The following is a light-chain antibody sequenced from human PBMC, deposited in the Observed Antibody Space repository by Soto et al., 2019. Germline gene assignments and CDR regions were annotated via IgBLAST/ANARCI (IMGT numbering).Light chain of an antibody. J-gene: IGKJ5*01. Sequence: EIVLTQSPATLSLSPGERATLSCRASQSVSSYLAWYQQKPGQAPRLLIYEASNTATGIPARFSGSGSGTDLTLTISSLEPEDSEVYYCQQRSNWSTFGQETRLEIK. V-gene: IGKV3-11*01. CDR3: QQRSNWST. CDR1: QSVSSY. CDR2: EAS.